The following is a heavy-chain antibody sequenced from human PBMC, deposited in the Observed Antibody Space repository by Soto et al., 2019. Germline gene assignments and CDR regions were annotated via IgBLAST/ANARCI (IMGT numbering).Heavy chain of an antibody. J-gene: IGHJ5*02. CDR2: ISNTGST. CDR1: GDSISSYY. D-gene: IGHD3-10*01. CDR3: ASVGELPVWFDP. V-gene: IGHV4-59*13. Sequence: QVQLQESGPGLVKPSETLSLTCTVSGDSISSYYWSWIRQPPGKGLEWVGYISNTGSTIYNPSLESRATISLDTSKNQVSLSLNSVTVAATAVYYCASVGELPVWFDPWGRGTLVTVSS.